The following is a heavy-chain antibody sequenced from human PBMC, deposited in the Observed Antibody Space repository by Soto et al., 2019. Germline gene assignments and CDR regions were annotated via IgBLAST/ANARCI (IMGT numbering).Heavy chain of an antibody. CDR3: ARESRSVTIFGVVITRYYYYGMDV. V-gene: IGHV4-31*03. D-gene: IGHD3-3*01. CDR2: IYYSGST. J-gene: IGHJ6*02. Sequence: PSETLSLTCTVSGGSISSGGYYWSWIRQHPGKGLEWIGYIYYSGSTYYNPSLKSRVTISVDTSKNQFSLKLSSVTAADTAVHYCARESRSVTIFGVVITRYYYYGMDVWGQGTTVTVSS. CDR1: GGSISSGGYY.